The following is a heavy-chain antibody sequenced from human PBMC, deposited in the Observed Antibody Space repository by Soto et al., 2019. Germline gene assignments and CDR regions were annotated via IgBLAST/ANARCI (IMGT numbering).Heavy chain of an antibody. J-gene: IGHJ4*02. CDR2: IYWDDDK. D-gene: IGHD6-19*01. CDR3: AHIVVAGLGYYFDY. Sequence: QITLKESGPPLVKPTQTLTLTCTFSGFSLSSTRMAVGWIRQPPGKALEWLALIYWDDDKRYSPFLKSRLTITKDTSKNQVGLKMSNMDPVDTARYYCAHIVVAGLGYYFDYWGQGTLVTVSS. CDR1: GFSLSSTRMA. V-gene: IGHV2-5*02.